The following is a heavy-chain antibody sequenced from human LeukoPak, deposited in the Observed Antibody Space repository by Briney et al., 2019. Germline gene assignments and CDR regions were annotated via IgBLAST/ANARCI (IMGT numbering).Heavy chain of an antibody. J-gene: IGHJ5*02. V-gene: IGHV1-2*06. CDR1: GYTFTAYY. D-gene: IGHD1-26*01. CDR3: AKLGIGSTTRAWFDP. Sequence: ASVKVSCKASGYTFTAYYIHWVRQAPGQGLEWMGRINPNSGDTNYAQKFQGSVTLTRDTSINTAYMELSRLRSDDTAVYYRAKLGIGSTTRAWFDPWGQGTLVTVSS. CDR2: INPNSGDT.